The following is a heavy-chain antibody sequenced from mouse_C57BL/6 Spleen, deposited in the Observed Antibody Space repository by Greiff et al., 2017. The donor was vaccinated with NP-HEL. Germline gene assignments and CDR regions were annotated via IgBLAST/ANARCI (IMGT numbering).Heavy chain of an antibody. V-gene: IGHV2-9-1*01. CDR3: ARNDGYYGRFYAMDY. D-gene: IGHD2-3*01. J-gene: IGHJ4*01. CDR1: GFSLTSYA. Sequence: VKLVESGPGLVAPSQSLSITCTVSGFSLTSYAISWVRQPPGKGLEWLGVIWTGGGTNYNSALKSRLSISKDNSKSQVFLKMNSLQTDDTARYYCARNDGYYGRFYAMDYWGQGTSVTVSS. CDR2: IWTGGGT.